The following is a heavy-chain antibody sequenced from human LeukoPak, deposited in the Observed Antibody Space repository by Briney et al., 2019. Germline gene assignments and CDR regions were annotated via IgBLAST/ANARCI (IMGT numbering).Heavy chain of an antibody. V-gene: IGHV1-24*01. CDR1: GYTLTELS. CDR2: FDPEDGET. CDR3: ATADGSGSYHLFDY. D-gene: IGHD3-10*01. Sequence: AASVKVSCKVSGYTLTELSMHWVRQAPGKGLEWMGGFDPEDGETIYAQKFQGRVTMTEDTSTDTAYMELSSLRSEDTAVYYCATADGSGSYHLFDYWGQGTLVTVSS. J-gene: IGHJ4*02.